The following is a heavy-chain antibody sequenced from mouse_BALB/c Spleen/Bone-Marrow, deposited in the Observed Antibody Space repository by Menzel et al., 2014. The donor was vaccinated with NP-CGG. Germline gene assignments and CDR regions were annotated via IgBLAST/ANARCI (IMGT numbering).Heavy chain of an antibody. Sequence: EVNVVESGGGLVQPGGSLNLSCAASGFDFSRYWMSWARQAPGKGQEWIGEINPGSSTINYTPSLKDKFIISRDNAKNTLYLQMSKVRSEDTALYYCARQTGTGAMDYWVKEPRSPSPQ. J-gene: IGHJ4*01. D-gene: IGHD4-1*01. CDR3: ARQTGTGAMDY. V-gene: IGHV4-2*02. CDR2: INPGSSTI. CDR1: GFDFSRYW.